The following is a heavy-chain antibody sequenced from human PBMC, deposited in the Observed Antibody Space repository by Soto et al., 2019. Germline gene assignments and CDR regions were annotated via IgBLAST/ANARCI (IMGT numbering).Heavy chain of an antibody. Sequence: ESLSPACPVSGASISNKRYYWGWIRQPPGKGLEWIGSIHYSGSTYDNPSLKSRVTISVDTSKNQLSLKLKSVTAADTAVYYCARHVSLGYCTTTSCDLLSWLDAWGQGTQVTVYS. CDR2: IHYSGST. J-gene: IGHJ5*02. CDR1: GASISNKRYY. CDR3: ARHVSLGYCTTTSCDLLSWLDA. V-gene: IGHV4-39*01. D-gene: IGHD2-2*01.